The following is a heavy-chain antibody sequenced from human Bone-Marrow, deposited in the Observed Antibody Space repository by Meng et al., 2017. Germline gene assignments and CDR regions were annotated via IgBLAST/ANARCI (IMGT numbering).Heavy chain of an antibody. V-gene: IGHV3-15*01. CDR2: IKSKTDGGTT. D-gene: IGHD2-21*02. J-gene: IGHJ4*02. Sequence: GESLKISCAAPGFTFSDYYMSWIRQAPGKGLEWVGRIKSKTDGGTTDYAAPVKGRFTISRDDSKNTLYLQMNSLKTEDTAVYYCTTDGDIVVVTAIGYWGQGTLVTVSS. CDR3: TTDGDIVVVTAIGY. CDR1: GFTFSDYY.